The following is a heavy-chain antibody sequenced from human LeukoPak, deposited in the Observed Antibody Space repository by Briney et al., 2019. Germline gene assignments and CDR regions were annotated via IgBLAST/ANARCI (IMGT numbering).Heavy chain of an antibody. D-gene: IGHD3-9*01. CDR2: ISGSGGST. V-gene: IGHV3-23*01. CDR1: GFTFSNYA. CDR3: AKDVFELYDIYDH. J-gene: IGHJ4*02. Sequence: GGSLRLSCTASGFTFSNYAMSWVRQAPGKGLEWVSAISGSGGSTFNADSVKGRFTISRDNSKNTLYLQMNSLRAEDTAIYYCAKDVFELYDIYDHWGQGTLVTVSS.